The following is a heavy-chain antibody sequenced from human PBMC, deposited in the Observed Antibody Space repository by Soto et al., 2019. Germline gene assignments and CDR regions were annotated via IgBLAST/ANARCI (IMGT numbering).Heavy chain of an antibody. CDR2: SNPNSGGT. CDR1: GYTFTFISYA. D-gene: IGHD3-22*01. V-gene: IGHV1-2*02. Sequence: ASVKISCKASGYTFTFISYAMYWLRQAPGQRLEWMVWSNPNSGGTNYAQKFQGRVTMTRDTSISTAYMELSRLRSDDTAVYYCLGRGYYYDSSGYTRVLGAFDIWVQGTM. J-gene: IGHJ3*02. CDR3: LGRGYYYDSSGYTRVLGAFDI.